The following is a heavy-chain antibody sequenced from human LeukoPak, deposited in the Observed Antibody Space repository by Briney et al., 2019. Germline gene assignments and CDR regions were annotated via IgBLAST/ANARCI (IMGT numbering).Heavy chain of an antibody. V-gene: IGHV4-59*12. Sequence: SETLSLTCAVYGGSFSGYYWSWIRQPPGKGLEWIGYIYYIGSTNYNPSLKSRVTISLDTSKNQFSLKLSSVTAADTAVYYCASDSSSRKFDYWGQGTLVTVSS. CDR1: GGSFSGYY. J-gene: IGHJ4*02. CDR3: ASDSSSRKFDY. D-gene: IGHD6-13*01. CDR2: IYYIGST.